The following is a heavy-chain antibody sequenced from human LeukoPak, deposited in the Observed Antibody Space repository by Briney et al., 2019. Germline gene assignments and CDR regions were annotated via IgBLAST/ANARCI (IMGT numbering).Heavy chain of an antibody. J-gene: IGHJ4*02. CDR2: ISAYNGDT. D-gene: IGHD6-19*01. CDR3: ARAGSSSGWYPFDY. CDR1: GYTFTSYG. Sequence: ASVKVSCKASGYTFTSYGINWVRQAPGQGLEWMGWISAYNGDTNYAQKLQGRVTMTTDTSTSTAYMELRSLRSDDTAVYYCARAGSSSGWYPFDYWGQGTLVTVSS. V-gene: IGHV1-18*01.